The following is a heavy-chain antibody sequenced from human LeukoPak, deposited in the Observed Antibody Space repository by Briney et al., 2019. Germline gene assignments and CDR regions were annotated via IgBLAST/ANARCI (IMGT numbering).Heavy chain of an antibody. J-gene: IGHJ3*02. D-gene: IGHD3-9*01. Sequence: PGGSLRLSCAAFGFTFSSYAMSWVRQAPGKGLEWVSAISGSGGSTYYADSVKGRFTISRDNSKNTLYLQMNSLRAEDTAVYYCAKGFYFGPDAFDIWGQGTMVTVSS. CDR2: ISGSGGST. CDR1: GFTFSSYA. CDR3: AKGFYFGPDAFDI. V-gene: IGHV3-23*01.